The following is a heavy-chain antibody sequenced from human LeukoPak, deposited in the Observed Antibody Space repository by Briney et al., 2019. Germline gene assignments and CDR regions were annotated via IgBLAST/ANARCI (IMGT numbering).Heavy chain of an antibody. V-gene: IGHV4-39*07. D-gene: IGHD3-9*01. CDR3: AGDLTGYFDY. J-gene: IGHJ4*02. CDR2: IYYSGST. CDR1: GGSISSSSYY. Sequence: SETLSFTCTVSGGSISSSSYYWGWIRQPPGKGLEWIGSIYYSGSTYYNPSLKSRVTISVDTSKNQFSLKLSPVTAADTAVYYCAGDLTGYFDYWGQGTLVTVSS.